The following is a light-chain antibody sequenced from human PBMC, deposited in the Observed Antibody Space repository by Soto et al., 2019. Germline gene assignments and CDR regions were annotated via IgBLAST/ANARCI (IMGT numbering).Light chain of an antibody. CDR2: GTS. V-gene: IGKV3-20*01. CDR1: QSLTSNY. CDR3: QQYGDSVFT. J-gene: IGKJ3*01. Sequence: EIVLTQSPGTLSLSPGERATLSCRASQSLTSNYLAWYQQKPGQAPRLLISGTSNRAPGLPDRFSCSGSGTDFTLTINRLEPDDFAVYYCQQYGDSVFTFGPGTKVDIK.